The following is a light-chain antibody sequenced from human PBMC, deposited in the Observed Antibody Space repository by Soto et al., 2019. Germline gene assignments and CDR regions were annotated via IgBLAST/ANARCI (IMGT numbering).Light chain of an antibody. V-gene: IGKV3-15*01. J-gene: IGKJ5*01. CDR3: RQYNNCPPIT. Sequence: EIMMTQSPATLSVSAGERATITCRASQSVSNHLTWYQQKPGQNPRLLIYYASNRATGIPARFSGSGSGTEVTLTISSRQYEDVALSYCRQYNNCPPITFGQGTRLEIK. CDR1: QSVSNH. CDR2: YAS.